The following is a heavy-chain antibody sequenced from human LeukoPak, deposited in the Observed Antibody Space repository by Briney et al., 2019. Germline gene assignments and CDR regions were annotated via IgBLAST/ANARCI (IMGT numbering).Heavy chain of an antibody. CDR2: INPNSGGT. J-gene: IGHJ4*02. Sequence: ASVKGCCKAVGETFTGFFMHWVRQATGPGLERIGWINPNSGGTNYAQKFQGWVTMTRDTSISTAYMELSRLRSDDTAVYYCARDCSRTSCWGIFDYWGQGTLVTVSS. CDR1: GETFTGFF. V-gene: IGHV1-2*04. CDR3: ARDCSRTSCWGIFDY. D-gene: IGHD2-2*01.